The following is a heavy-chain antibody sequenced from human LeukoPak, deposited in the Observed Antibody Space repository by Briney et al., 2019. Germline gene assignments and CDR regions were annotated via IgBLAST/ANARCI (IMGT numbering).Heavy chain of an antibody. J-gene: IGHJ4*02. Sequence: PSETLSLTCTVSGGSISSGRYYWAWIRQPPGKGLEWIGSIYSSVSTYYNPSLKSRVTISVDTSKNQFSLRLSSVTAADTALYYCAYSGSYGHLGYWGQGIPVTVAS. CDR3: AYSGSYGHLGY. V-gene: IGHV4-39*01. D-gene: IGHD1-26*01. CDR2: IYSSVST. CDR1: GGSISSGRYY.